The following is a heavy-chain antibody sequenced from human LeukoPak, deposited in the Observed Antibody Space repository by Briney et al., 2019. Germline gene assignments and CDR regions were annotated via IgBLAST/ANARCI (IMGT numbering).Heavy chain of an antibody. J-gene: IGHJ4*02. CDR1: GGSISSYY. CDR3: ARHGSPSGSGIDC. Sequence: PSETLSLTCTVSGGSISSYYWSWIRQPPGKGLEWIGYIYYSGSTNYNPSLKSRVTISVDTSKNQFSLKLSSVTAADTAVYYCARHGSPSGSGIDCWGQGTLVTVSS. D-gene: IGHD3-10*01. V-gene: IGHV4-59*08. CDR2: IYYSGST.